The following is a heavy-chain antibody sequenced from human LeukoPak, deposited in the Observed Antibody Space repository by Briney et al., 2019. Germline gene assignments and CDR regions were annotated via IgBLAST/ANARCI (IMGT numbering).Heavy chain of an antibody. CDR1: RFTFSSYA. CDR2: ISYDGSNK. CDR3: ARIEGSSGGSWRMQTPDAFDI. Sequence: PGRSLRLSCAASRFTFSSYAMHWVRQAPGKGLEWVAVISYDGSNKYYADSVKGRFTISRDNSKNTLYLQMNSLRAEDTAVYYCARIEGSSGGSWRMQTPDAFDIWGQGTMVTVSS. V-gene: IGHV3-30*01. J-gene: IGHJ3*02. D-gene: IGHD2-15*01.